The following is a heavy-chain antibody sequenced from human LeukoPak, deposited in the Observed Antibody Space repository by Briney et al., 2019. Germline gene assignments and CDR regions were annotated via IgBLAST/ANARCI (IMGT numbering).Heavy chain of an antibody. Sequence: GASVKVSCKASGYTFTSSDINWVRQAPGQGLEWMGWMNPNSGNTYYVQRLQGRVTMTRDTSISTAYMEVSSLRSEDTAVYYCARGNIVVPGTPYYFDYWGQGTLVTVSS. J-gene: IGHJ4*02. V-gene: IGHV1-8*01. CDR3: ARGNIVVPGTPYYFDY. CDR2: MNPNSGNT. CDR1: GYTFTSSD. D-gene: IGHD6-19*01.